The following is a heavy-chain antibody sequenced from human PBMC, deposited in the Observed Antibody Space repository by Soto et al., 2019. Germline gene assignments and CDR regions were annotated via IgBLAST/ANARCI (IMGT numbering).Heavy chain of an antibody. Sequence: QTEGSLRLSCAASGFTVSSNYMSWVRQAPGKGLEWVSVIYSGGSTYYADSVKGRFTISRDNSKNTLYLQMNSLRAEDTAVYYCARGYRPSFDYWGQGALVTVSS. V-gene: IGHV3-53*01. CDR3: ARGYRPSFDY. D-gene: IGHD1-26*01. CDR1: GFTVSSNY. CDR2: IYSGGST. J-gene: IGHJ4*02.